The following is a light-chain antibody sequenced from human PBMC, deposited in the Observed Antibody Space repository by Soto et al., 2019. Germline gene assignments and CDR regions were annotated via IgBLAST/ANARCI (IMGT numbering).Light chain of an antibody. V-gene: IGKV3-11*01. J-gene: IGKJ1*01. CDR1: QSVSSY. CDR3: QQRGNWPLT. CDR2: DAS. Sequence: EIVLTQSPATLSLSPGERATLSCRASQSVSSYFAWYQQKPGQAPRLLIYDASNRATGIPARFSGSGSGTDFTLTISSLEPEDFAVYYCQQRGNWPLTFGQGTQVEIK.